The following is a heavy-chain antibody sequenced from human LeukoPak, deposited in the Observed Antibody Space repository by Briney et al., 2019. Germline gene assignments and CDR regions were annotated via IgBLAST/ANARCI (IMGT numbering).Heavy chain of an antibody. D-gene: IGHD3-22*01. Sequence: PSETLSLTCTVSGGSISSYYWSWLRQPPGKGLEGIGYIYYSGSTNYNPSLKSRVTISVDTSKNQFSLKLSSVTAEDTAVYYCARAPDSYYYGMDVWGQGTTVTVSS. J-gene: IGHJ6*02. V-gene: IGHV4-59*12. CDR1: GGSISSYY. CDR2: IYYSGST. CDR3: ARAPDSYYYGMDV.